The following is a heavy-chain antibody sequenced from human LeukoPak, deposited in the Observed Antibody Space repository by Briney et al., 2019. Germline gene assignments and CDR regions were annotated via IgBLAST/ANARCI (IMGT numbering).Heavy chain of an antibody. CDR3: AKDSDFRAFVDY. CDR1: GFTFSSYA. Sequence: TGGSLGLSCAASGFTFSSYAMSWVRQAPGKGLEWVSAISGSGGSTYYADSVKGRFTISRDNSKNTLYLQMNSLRAEDTAVYYCAKDSDFRAFVDYWGQGTLVTVSS. D-gene: IGHD2-15*01. J-gene: IGHJ4*02. V-gene: IGHV3-23*01. CDR2: ISGSGGST.